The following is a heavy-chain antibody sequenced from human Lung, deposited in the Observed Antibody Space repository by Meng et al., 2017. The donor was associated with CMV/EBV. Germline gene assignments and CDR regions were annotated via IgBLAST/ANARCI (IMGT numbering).Heavy chain of an antibody. CDR3: ARDLYDFWSGWSY. CDR2: ISSSSSYI. CDR1: GFTFSSYS. D-gene: IGHD3-3*01. V-gene: IGHV3-21*01. Sequence: GEXXKISCAASGFTFSSYSMNWVRQAPGKGLEWVSSISSSSSYIYYADSVKGRFTISRDNAKNSLYLQMNSLRAEDTAVYYCARDLYDFWSGWSYWDQGTLVTVSS. J-gene: IGHJ4*02.